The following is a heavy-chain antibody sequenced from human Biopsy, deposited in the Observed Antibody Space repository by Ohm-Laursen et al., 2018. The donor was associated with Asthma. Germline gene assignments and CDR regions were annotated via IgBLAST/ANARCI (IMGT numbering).Heavy chain of an antibody. CDR1: GRHFGSYN. D-gene: IGHD3-9*01. Sequence: SLRLSCAASGRHFGSYNMHWARQAPGKGLEWVAVITFDGSTQHYGDSVKGRFTISRDNSKNMLFLQMNSPRAEDTAVYYCSRDTLGYYFDIWGQGTQVTVSS. CDR3: SRDTLGYYFDI. V-gene: IGHV3-30-3*01. CDR2: ITFDGSTQ. J-gene: IGHJ4*02.